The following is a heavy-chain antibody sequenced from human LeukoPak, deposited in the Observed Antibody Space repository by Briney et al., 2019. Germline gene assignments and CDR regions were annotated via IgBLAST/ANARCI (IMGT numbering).Heavy chain of an antibody. Sequence: GGSLRLSCAASGFTFSSYAMSWVRQAPGKGLEWVSAISGSGGSTYYADSVKGRFTISRDNSKNTLYLQMNSLRAEDTAVYYCAKSDCSSTSCYLLDYWGQGTLVTVSS. D-gene: IGHD2-2*01. CDR3: AKSDCSSTSCYLLDY. V-gene: IGHV3-23*01. CDR2: ISGSGGST. J-gene: IGHJ4*02. CDR1: GFTFSSYA.